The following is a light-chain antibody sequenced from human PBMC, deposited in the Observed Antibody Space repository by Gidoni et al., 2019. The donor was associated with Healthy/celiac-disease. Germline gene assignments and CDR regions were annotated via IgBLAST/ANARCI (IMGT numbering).Light chain of an antibody. J-gene: IGKJ1*01. V-gene: IGKV3-20*01. CDR3: QQYGSSPWT. CDR2: GAS. CDR1: QSITSNY. Sequence: EIVLTQSPGTLSLSPGERATLSCWASQSITSNYLAWYQQKPGQAPRLLIYGASSRATGIPDRFSGSGSGTDFTLTISRLEPEDFALFYCQQYGSSPWTFGQGTKVEIK.